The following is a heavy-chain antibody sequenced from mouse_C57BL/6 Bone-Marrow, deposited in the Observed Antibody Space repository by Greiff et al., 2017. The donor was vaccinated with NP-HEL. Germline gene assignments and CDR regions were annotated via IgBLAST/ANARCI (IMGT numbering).Heavy chain of an antibody. Sequence: VPLKVSGAELARPGASVKLSCKASGYTFTSYGISWVKQRTGQGLEWIGEIYPRSGNTYYNEKFKGKATLTADKSSSTAYMELRSLTSEDSAVCFCAKCYDYDDRAWFAYWGQGTLVTVAA. V-gene: IGHV1-81*01. CDR2: IYPRSGNT. CDR1: GYTFTSYG. D-gene: IGHD2-13*01. CDR3: AKCYDYDDRAWFAY. J-gene: IGHJ3*01.